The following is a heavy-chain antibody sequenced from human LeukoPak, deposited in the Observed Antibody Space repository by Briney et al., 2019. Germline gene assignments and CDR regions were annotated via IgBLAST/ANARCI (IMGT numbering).Heavy chain of an antibody. Sequence: GGSLRLSCAASGFTFTSVGMHCFRQAPGKGLVWVSRISTDGAITGYADSVKGRFTISRDNAKNTLSLQMNSLRAEDTAVYYCASDRTTVTLFDYWGQGALVTVSS. CDR3: ASDRTTVTLFDY. CDR1: GFTFTSVG. J-gene: IGHJ4*02. V-gene: IGHV3-74*01. D-gene: IGHD4-17*01. CDR2: ISTDGAIT.